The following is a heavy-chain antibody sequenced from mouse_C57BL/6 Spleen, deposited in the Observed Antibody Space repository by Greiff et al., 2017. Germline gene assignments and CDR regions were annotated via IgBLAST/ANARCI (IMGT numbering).Heavy chain of an antibody. CDR3: ARDVDGYWYFDV. V-gene: IGHV5-4*01. CDR2: ISDGGSYT. CDR1: GFTFSSYA. J-gene: IGHJ1*03. Sequence: EVQLVESGGGLVKPGGSLKLSCAASGFTFSSYAMSWVRQTPEKRLEWVATISDGGSYTYYPDNVKGRFTISRDNAKNNLYLQMSHLKSEDTAMYDCARDVDGYWYFDVWGTGTTVTVSS. D-gene: IGHD2-3*01.